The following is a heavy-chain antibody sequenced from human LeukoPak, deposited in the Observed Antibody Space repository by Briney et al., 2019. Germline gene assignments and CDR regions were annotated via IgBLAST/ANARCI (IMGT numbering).Heavy chain of an antibody. V-gene: IGHV3-30*04. Sequence: QTGGSLRLSCAASGFTFSSYAVHWVRQAPGKGLEWVALISYDGSNKYYADSVKGRFTISRDNSKNTLYLQMNSLRAEDTAVYYCARGDLHYHDSTRRGFDIWGQGTMVTVSS. CDR2: ISYDGSNK. J-gene: IGHJ3*02. CDR3: ARGDLHYHDSTRRGFDI. D-gene: IGHD3-16*01. CDR1: GFTFSSYA.